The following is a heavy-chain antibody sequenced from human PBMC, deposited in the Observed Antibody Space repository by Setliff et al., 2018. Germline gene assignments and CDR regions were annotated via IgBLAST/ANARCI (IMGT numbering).Heavy chain of an antibody. D-gene: IGHD2-15*01. CDR2: ISSSSSTV. CDR3: ARDVFCSGGSCDNWFDP. J-gene: IGHJ5*02. Sequence: GGSLRLSCAASGFTFRSYSMKWVRQAPGKGLEWVSYISSSSSTVYYADSVKGRFTISRDNAKSTLYLQMNSLRAEDTAVYYCARDVFCSGGSCDNWFDPWGQGTLVTVSS. CDR1: GFTFRSYS. V-gene: IGHV3-48*01.